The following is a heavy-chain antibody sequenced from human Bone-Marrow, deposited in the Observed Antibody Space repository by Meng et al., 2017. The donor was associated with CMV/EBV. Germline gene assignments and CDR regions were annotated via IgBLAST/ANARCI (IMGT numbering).Heavy chain of an antibody. CDR1: GFTFSSYA. Sequence: GGSLRLSCAASGFTFSSYAMHWVRQAPGKGLEWVAVISYDGSNKYYADSVKGRFTISRDNSKNTLYLQMNSLRAEDTAVYYCVRPGSVWGQGTLVTVSS. V-gene: IGHV3-30-3*01. CDR3: VRPGSV. D-gene: IGHD1-26*01. CDR2: ISYDGSNK. J-gene: IGHJ4*02.